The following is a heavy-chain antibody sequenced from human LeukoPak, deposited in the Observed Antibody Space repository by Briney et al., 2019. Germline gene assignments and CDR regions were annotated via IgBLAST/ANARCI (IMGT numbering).Heavy chain of an antibody. V-gene: IGHV4-38-2*02. CDR2: IYHSGRT. CDR3: ARDREGALDYGGNSEEAFDI. CDR1: GYSISSGYY. J-gene: IGHJ3*02. Sequence: PSETLSLTCTVSGYSISSGYYWGWIRQPPGNGLEWIGSIYHSGRTYYNPSLKSRVTISVDTSKNQFSLKLSSVTAADTAVYYCARDREGALDYGGNSEEAFDIWGQGTMVTVSS. D-gene: IGHD4-23*01.